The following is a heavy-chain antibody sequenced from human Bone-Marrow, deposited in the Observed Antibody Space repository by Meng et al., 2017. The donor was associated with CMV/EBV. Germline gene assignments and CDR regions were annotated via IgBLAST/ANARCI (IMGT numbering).Heavy chain of an antibody. Sequence: GGSLRLSCAASGFTFSSYAMSWVRQAPGKGLEWVANIKQDGSEKYYVDSVKGRFTISRDNAKNSLYLQMNSLRAEDTAVYYCASYCSSTSCYVLRTFDYWGQGTLVTVSS. CDR1: GFTFSSYA. D-gene: IGHD2-2*01. CDR2: IKQDGSEK. J-gene: IGHJ4*02. V-gene: IGHV3-7*01. CDR3: ASYCSSTSCYVLRTFDY.